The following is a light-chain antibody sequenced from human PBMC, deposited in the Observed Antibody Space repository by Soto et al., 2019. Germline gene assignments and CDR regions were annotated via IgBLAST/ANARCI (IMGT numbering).Light chain of an antibody. CDR2: FDD. Sequence: QSVLTQPPSVSEAPRQRVTISCSGSSSNIGNNDVSWYQQFPGKAPKLLIYFDDLLPSGGSDRFSGSKSGTSASLAISGLQSEDEADYYCATWDDSLNRWVFGGGTKLTVL. J-gene: IGLJ3*02. CDR1: SSNIGNND. V-gene: IGLV1-36*01. CDR3: ATWDDSLNRWV.